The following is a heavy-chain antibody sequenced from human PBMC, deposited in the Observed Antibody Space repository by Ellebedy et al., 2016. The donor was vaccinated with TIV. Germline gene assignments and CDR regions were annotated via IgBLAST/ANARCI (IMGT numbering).Heavy chain of an antibody. Sequence: AASVKVSCKASGGTFSSYAISWVRQAPGQGLEWMGGIIPIFGTANYAQKYQGRVTITADESTSTAYMELSSLRSEDTAVYYCAIDRRSNYGDYYYYYRMDVWGQGTTVTVSS. CDR3: AIDRRSNYGDYYYYYRMDV. J-gene: IGHJ6*02. D-gene: IGHD4-11*01. V-gene: IGHV1-69*13. CDR2: IIPIFGTA. CDR1: GGTFSSYA.